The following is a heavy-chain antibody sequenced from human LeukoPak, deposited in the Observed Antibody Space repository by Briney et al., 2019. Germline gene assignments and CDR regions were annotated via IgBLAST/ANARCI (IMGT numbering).Heavy chain of an antibody. D-gene: IGHD1-1*01. CDR1: GGSISSSSYN. J-gene: IGHJ6*02. V-gene: IGHV4-39*01. Sequence: PSETLSLTCTVSGGSISSSSYNWGWIRQPPVKGLEWIGSFYYSGSTHYNPSLKSRVTISVDTSKNQFSLKLSSVTAADTAVYYCASHHYNMDVWGQGTTVTVSS. CDR2: FYYSGST. CDR3: ASHHYNMDV.